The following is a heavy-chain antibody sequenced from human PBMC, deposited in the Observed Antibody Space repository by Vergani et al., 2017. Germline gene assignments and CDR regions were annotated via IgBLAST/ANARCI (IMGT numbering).Heavy chain of an antibody. CDR2: IYYSGST. Sequence: QVQLQESGPGLVKSSQTLSLTCTVSGGSISSGSYYWSWIRQHPGKGLEWIGYIYYSGSTNYNPSLKSRVTISVDTSKNQFSLKLSSVTAADTAVYYCARYSTYYYGSGSYEDVWGKGTTVTVSS. J-gene: IGHJ6*04. D-gene: IGHD3-10*01. V-gene: IGHV4-31*03. CDR1: GGSISSGSYY. CDR3: ARYSTYYYGSGSYEDV.